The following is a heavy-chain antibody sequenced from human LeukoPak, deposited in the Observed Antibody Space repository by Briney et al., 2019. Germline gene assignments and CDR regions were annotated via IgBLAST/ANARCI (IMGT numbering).Heavy chain of an antibody. J-gene: IGHJ4*02. CDR1: GFPVSNNY. V-gene: IGHV3-53*01. CDR3: ARGRGYGAYDWNDY. D-gene: IGHD5-12*01. Sequence: PGGSLSLSCAASGFPVSNNYMTWVRQAPGKGLEWVSVIHSGGATYYADSVKGRFTISRDSSKNTLYLQMNNLRAEDTAVYYCARGRGYGAYDWNDYWGQGTLVTVSS. CDR2: IHSGGAT.